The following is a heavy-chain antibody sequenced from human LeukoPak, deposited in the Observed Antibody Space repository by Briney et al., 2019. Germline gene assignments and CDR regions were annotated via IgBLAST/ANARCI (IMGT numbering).Heavy chain of an antibody. CDR2: IIPIFGTA. Sequence: ASVTVSCKASGYTFTSYGISWVRQAPGQGLEWMGGIIPIFGTANYAQKFQGRVTITADESTSTAYMELSSLRSEDTAVYYCARDYTSIAVAGTSAGFGPYWFDPWGQGTLVTVSS. CDR1: GYTFTSYG. CDR3: ARDYTSIAVAGTSAGFGPYWFDP. J-gene: IGHJ5*02. V-gene: IGHV1-69*13. D-gene: IGHD6-19*01.